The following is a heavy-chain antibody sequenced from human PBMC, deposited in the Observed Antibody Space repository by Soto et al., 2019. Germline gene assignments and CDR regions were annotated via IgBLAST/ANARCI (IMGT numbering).Heavy chain of an antibody. J-gene: IGHJ5*02. CDR2: IRYDGVNK. Sequence: QVKVVESGGGVVQPGRSLTLSCAASGFIFRNYGMHWVRQAPGKGLEWLGAIRYDGVNKHNAESVKGRFSTSRDNSKNTVYLQINSLRAEETAVYYCARDQGEIVAAPIENNGLSKRLDAWGQGTLVTVSS. CDR1: GFIFRNYG. CDR3: ARDQGEIVAAPIENNGLSKRLDA. D-gene: IGHD5-12*01. V-gene: IGHV3-33*01.